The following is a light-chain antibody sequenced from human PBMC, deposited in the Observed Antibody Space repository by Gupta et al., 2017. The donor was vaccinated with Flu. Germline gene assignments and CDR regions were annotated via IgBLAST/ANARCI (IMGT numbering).Light chain of an antibody. J-gene: IGLJ2*01. CDR1: SSDVGRYNY. CDR3: SSYTGSTTSDGI. V-gene: IGLV2-14*01. CDR2: EVN. Sequence: QSALTQPASVSGSPGQSIILSCTGTSSDVGRYNYVSWYQHHPGKAPKLIIHEVNSRPSGVSNRFSGSKSGNTASLTISGLQAEDEADYYCSSYTGSTTSDGIFG.